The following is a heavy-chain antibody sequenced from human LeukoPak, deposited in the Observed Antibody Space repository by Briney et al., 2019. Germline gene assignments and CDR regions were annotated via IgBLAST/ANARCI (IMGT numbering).Heavy chain of an antibody. CDR2: IYHSGST. CDR3: ARVQLWLQGFDY. J-gene: IGHJ4*02. Sequence: SETLSLTCAVYGGSFSGYYWSWIRQPPGKGLEWIGEIYHSGSTNYNPSLKSRVTISVDTSKNQFSLKLSSVTAADTAVYYCARVQLWLQGFDYWGQGTLVTVSS. V-gene: IGHV4-34*01. D-gene: IGHD5-18*01. CDR1: GGSFSGYY.